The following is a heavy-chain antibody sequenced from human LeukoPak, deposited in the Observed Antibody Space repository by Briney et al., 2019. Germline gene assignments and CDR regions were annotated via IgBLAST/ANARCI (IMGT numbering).Heavy chain of an antibody. Sequence: ASVKVSCKASGYTFTSYGISWVRQAPGQGLEWMGWISAYNGNTNYAQKLQGRVTMTTDTSTSTAYMELSRLRSDDTAVYYCARGPVLRYFDWLFPFWGQGTLVTVSS. D-gene: IGHD3-9*01. CDR2: ISAYNGNT. V-gene: IGHV1-18*01. J-gene: IGHJ4*02. CDR1: GYTFTSYG. CDR3: ARGPVLRYFDWLFPF.